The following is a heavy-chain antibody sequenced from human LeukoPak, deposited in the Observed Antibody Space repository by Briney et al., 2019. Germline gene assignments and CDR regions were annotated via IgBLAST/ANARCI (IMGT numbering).Heavy chain of an antibody. Sequence: GESLKISCKGSGYSFTSYWIGWVRQMPGKGLEWMGIIYPGDSDTRYSPSFQGQVTISADKSISTAYLQWSSLKASDTAMYYCARHRNVAARPRNYYYMDVWGKGTTVTVSS. CDR3: ARHRNVAARPRNYYYMDV. CDR2: IYPGDSDT. CDR1: GYSFTSYW. V-gene: IGHV5-51*01. D-gene: IGHD6-6*01. J-gene: IGHJ6*03.